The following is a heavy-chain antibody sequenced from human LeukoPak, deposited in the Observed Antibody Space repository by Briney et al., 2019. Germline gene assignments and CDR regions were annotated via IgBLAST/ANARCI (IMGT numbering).Heavy chain of an antibody. J-gene: IGHJ4*02. V-gene: IGHV4-59*01. D-gene: IGHD5-18*01. CDR1: GGSISTYY. CDR2: IYSSGST. Sequence: QLQLQESGPGLVKPPETLSLTCTVSGGSISTYYLRWIRQPPGQGPEWIGYIYSSGSTNYSPSLRSRVTISVDTSKNQFSLKLSSVTTADTAVYYCARGYSYGYVDYWGQGTLVTVSS. CDR3: ARGYSYGYVDY.